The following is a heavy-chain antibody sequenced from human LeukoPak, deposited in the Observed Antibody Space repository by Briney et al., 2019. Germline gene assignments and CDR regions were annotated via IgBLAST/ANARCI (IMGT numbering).Heavy chain of an antibody. CDR1: GFTFSTYS. J-gene: IGHJ4*02. Sequence: PGGSLRLSCAASGFTFSTYSMNWVRQAQAQGLDWVSYISSRSSDIYYADSGKGRLTISRDNAENSLYLQMNSLRDEDTAVYYCAKDSYSKGDYWGQGTLVTVSS. D-gene: IGHD4-11*01. CDR2: ISSRSSDI. CDR3: AKDSYSKGDY. V-gene: IGHV3-48*02.